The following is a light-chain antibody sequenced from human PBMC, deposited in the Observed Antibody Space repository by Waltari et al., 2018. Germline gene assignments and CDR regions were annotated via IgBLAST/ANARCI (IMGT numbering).Light chain of an antibody. CDR2: RNN. V-gene: IGLV10-54*04. CDR3: SAWDRSLGAWV. Sequence: QAGLTQPPSVSQGLRQTATLTCTGDNNNVGYEGATWLQQHQGHPPKLLFYRNNKRPSGISERFSASRSGSTASLTITGLQTEDEADYYCSAWDRSLGAWVFGGGTKLTVL. J-gene: IGLJ3*02. CDR1: NNNVGYEG.